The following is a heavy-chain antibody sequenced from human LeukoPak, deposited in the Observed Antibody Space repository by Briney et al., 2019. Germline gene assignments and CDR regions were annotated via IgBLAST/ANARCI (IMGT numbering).Heavy chain of an antibody. J-gene: IGHJ4*02. CDR1: GYTFTSYG. CDR2: INAGNGNT. V-gene: IGHV1-3*01. CDR3: ATRSIVVVTAFDY. D-gene: IGHD2-21*02. Sequence: ASVKVSCKASGYTFTSYGISWVRQAPGQRLEWMGWINAGNGNTKYSQKFQGRVTITRDTSASTAYMELSSLRSEDTAVYYCATRSIVVVTAFDYWGQGTLVTVSS.